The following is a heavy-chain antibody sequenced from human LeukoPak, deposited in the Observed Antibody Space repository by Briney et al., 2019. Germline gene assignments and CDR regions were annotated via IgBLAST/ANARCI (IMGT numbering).Heavy chain of an antibody. CDR3: ARADYGDYQFDY. D-gene: IGHD4-17*01. V-gene: IGHV4-61*02. J-gene: IGHJ4*02. CDR1: GGSISSGSYY. CDR2: IYTSGST. Sequence: SETLSLTCTVSGGSISSGSYYWSWIRQPAGKGLEWIGRIYTSGSTNYNPPLKSRVTISVDTSKNQFSLKLSPVTAADTAVYYCARADYGDYQFDYWGQGTLVTVSS.